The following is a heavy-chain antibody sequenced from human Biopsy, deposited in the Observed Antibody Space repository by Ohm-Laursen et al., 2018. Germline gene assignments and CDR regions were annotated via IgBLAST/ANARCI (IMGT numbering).Heavy chain of an antibody. CDR1: GKTFSDYQ. D-gene: IGHD2-15*01. V-gene: IGHV4-34*08. Sequence: SDTLSLTWSVFGKTFSDYQWSWISQPPGKGLEWIGQINQAGTTNYNPSLKSRFSISADASKYEFSLRLTSVTAADTAVYLCGNEVHGRDYWGLGAQVTVSS. CDR3: GNEVHGRDY. CDR2: INQAGTT. J-gene: IGHJ4*02.